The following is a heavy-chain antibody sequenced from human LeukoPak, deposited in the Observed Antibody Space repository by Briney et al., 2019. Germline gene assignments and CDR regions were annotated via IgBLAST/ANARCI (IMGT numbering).Heavy chain of an antibody. J-gene: IGHJ1*01. CDR3: LLIILGGSSQH. CDR1: GFTFNNYW. CDR2: IESDGQIT. V-gene: IGHV3-74*01. Sequence: PGGSLRLSCAASGFTFNNYWMHWVRQAPGKGLVWVSRIESDGQITTYADSVKGRFTTSRDNAKNTFYLQMNSLRVEDAAVYYCLLIILGGSSQHWGQGTLVSVSS. D-gene: IGHD3-3*01.